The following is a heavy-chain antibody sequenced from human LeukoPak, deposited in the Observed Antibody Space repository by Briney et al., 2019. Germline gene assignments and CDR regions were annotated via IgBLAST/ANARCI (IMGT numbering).Heavy chain of an antibody. J-gene: IGHJ4*02. D-gene: IGHD2-8*01. Sequence: ASVKVSCKASGYTFTGYYMHWVRQAPGQGREWMGWINPNSGGTNYAQKFQGRVTMTRDTSISTAYMELSRLRSDDTAVYYCARDQTGDCTNGVCYTADYWGQGTLVTVSS. CDR1: GYTFTGYY. CDR2: INPNSGGT. CDR3: ARDQTGDCTNGVCYTADY. V-gene: IGHV1-2*02.